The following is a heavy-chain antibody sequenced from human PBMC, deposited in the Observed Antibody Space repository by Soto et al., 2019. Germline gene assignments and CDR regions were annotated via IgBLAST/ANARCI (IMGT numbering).Heavy chain of an antibody. CDR2: IYHSGST. CDR1: GGSISSSNW. J-gene: IGHJ4*02. Sequence: QVQLQESGPGLVKPSGTLSLTCAVSGGSISSSNWWSWVRQPPGKGLEWIGEIYHSGSTNYNPSLKSRVTISVDKSKNQFSLKLSSVTASDTAVYYCAGDLGYSGYDTTGEGYWGQGTLVTVSS. CDR3: AGDLGYSGYDTTGEGY. V-gene: IGHV4-4*02. D-gene: IGHD5-12*01.